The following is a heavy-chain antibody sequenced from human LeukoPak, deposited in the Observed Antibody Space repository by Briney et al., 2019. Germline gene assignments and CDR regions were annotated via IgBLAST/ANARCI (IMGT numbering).Heavy chain of an antibody. J-gene: IGHJ4*02. V-gene: IGHV3-30*02. CDR2: IRYDGSNK. CDR3: AKGREERYSGFPDLDY. Sequence: GGSLRLSCAASGFTFSSYGMHWVRQAPGKGLEWVAFIRYDGSNKYYADSVKGRFTISRDNSKNTLYLQMNSLRAEDTAVYYCAKGREERYSGFPDLDYWGQGTLVTVSS. CDR1: GFTFSSYG. D-gene: IGHD1-26*01.